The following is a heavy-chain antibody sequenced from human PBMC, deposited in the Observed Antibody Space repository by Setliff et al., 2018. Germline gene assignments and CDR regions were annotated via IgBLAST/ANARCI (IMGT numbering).Heavy chain of an antibody. CDR3: ATHAPNYYDSSGYYLRAFDI. CDR2: IYSSGST. CDR1: GGSISSYY. Sequence: PSETLSLTCTVSGGSISSYYWSWIRQPAGKGLEWIGYIYSSGSTYYNPSLKSRVSISVDTSKNQFSLTLSSVTAADTAVYYCATHAPNYYDSSGYYLRAFDIWGQGTMVTVSS. D-gene: IGHD3-22*01. J-gene: IGHJ3*02. V-gene: IGHV4-59*06.